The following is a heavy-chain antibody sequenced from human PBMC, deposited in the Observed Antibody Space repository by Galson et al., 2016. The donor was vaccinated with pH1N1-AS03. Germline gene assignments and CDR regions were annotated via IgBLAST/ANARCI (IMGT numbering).Heavy chain of an antibody. D-gene: IGHD6-19*01. J-gene: IGHJ3*01. CDR1: GFSFSTYW. V-gene: IGHV3-74*01. CDR3: AKEVGSSGWFDACYL. Sequence: SLRLSCAASGFSFSTYWMYWVRQAPGKGLVWLARINGDATTTNYADSVRGRFTISRDNAKNTLHLQMNSLRVEDTANYFCAKEVGSSGWFDACYLWGQGTVVTVSS. CDR2: INGDATTT.